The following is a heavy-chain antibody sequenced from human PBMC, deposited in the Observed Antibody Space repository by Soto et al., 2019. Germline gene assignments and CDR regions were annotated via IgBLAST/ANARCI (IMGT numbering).Heavy chain of an antibody. Sequence: SVKVSCKVSGGSFNTYGIGWGRQAPGQGLEWMGEIIPLLGTPNYAQRFQGRVTITADESTTTVYMELSRLTSDDTAVYFCARDLIGAANWLDPWGPGTLVTVSS. J-gene: IGHJ5*02. V-gene: IGHV1-69*13. CDR3: ARDLIGAANWLDP. CDR1: GGSFNTYG. CDR2: IIPLLGTP.